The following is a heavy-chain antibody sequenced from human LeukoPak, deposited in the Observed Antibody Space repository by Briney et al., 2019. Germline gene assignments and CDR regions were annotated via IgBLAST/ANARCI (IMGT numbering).Heavy chain of an antibody. CDR3: ASYSNYGGPFDY. V-gene: IGHV3-21*01. D-gene: IGHD4-11*01. J-gene: IGHJ4*02. Sequence: GGSLRLSCAASGFTFSSYSMNWVRQAPGKGLEWFSSISSSSSYIYYADSVKGRFTISRDNAKNSLYLQMNSLRAEDTAVYYCASYSNYGGPFDYWGQGTLVTVSS. CDR2: ISSSSSYI. CDR1: GFTFSSYS.